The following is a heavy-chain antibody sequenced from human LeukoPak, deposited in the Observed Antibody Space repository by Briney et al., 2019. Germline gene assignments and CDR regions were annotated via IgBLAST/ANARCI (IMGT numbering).Heavy chain of an antibody. Sequence: SQTLSLTCTVSGGSISSGGYYWSWIRQHPGKGLEWIGYIYYSGSTYYNPSLKSRVTISVDTSKNQFSLKLSSVTAAETAVYYCAAGGVATITDYYYYGMDVWGQGTTVTVSS. V-gene: IGHV4-31*03. CDR2: IYYSGST. CDR3: AAGGVATITDYYYYGMDV. J-gene: IGHJ6*02. CDR1: GGSISSGGYY. D-gene: IGHD5-12*01.